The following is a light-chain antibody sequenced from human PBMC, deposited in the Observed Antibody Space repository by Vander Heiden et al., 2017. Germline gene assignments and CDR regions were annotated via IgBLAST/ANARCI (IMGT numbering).Light chain of an antibody. J-gene: IGLJ3*02. V-gene: IGLV2-14*03. Sequence: QSALTQPAAGSGSPGQSITISGTGTSSDVGGYNYVSCYQQHPGKAPKLMIYDVSNRPSGVSDRFSASKSGNTASLTISGLQAEDEADYYCSSYTSRSTLMFGGGTKLAVL. CDR1: SSDVGGYNY. CDR3: SSYTSRSTLM. CDR2: DVS.